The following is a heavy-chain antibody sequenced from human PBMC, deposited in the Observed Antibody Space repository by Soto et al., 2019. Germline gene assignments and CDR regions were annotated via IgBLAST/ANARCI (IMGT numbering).Heavy chain of an antibody. CDR2: IHYSGSI. D-gene: IGHD2-21*02. V-gene: IGHV4-30-4*08. CDR1: GGSISYEYYH. CDR3: AREGDGGDRDYYGLDV. J-gene: IGHJ6*02. Sequence: SETLSLTCTVSGGSISYEYYHWTWIRQSPGKGLEWIGYIHYSGSIIYNPSFKSRVTISVDTSKNQFSLQLSSVTAADTAVYFCAREGDGGDRDYYGLDVWGQGTTVTVSS.